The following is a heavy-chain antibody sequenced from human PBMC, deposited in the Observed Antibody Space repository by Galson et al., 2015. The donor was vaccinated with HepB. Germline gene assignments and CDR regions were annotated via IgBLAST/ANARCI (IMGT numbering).Heavy chain of an antibody. CDR2: INAGNGNT. D-gene: IGHD6-25*01. CDR1: GYTFTSYA. V-gene: IGHV1-3*01. Sequence: SVKVSCKASGYTFTSYAMHWVRQAPGQRLEWMGWINAGNGNTKYSQKFQGRVTITRDTSASTAYMELSSLRSEDTAVYYCARAIKSAGYRTFDYWGQGTLVTVSS. J-gene: IGHJ4*02. CDR3: ARAIKSAGYRTFDY.